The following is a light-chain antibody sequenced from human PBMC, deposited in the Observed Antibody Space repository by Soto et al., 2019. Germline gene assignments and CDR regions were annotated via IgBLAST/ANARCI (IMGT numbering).Light chain of an antibody. Sequence: EIVLTQSPGTLSLSPGERATLSCRASQSISSSYLAWYQQKPGQAPRLLIYGPSSRATGIPDRFSGSGSGTDFTLTINRLEPEDFAVYYCQQYDSSPRTFGQRTKVDIK. CDR2: GPS. CDR1: QSISSSY. V-gene: IGKV3-20*01. CDR3: QQYDSSPRT. J-gene: IGKJ1*01.